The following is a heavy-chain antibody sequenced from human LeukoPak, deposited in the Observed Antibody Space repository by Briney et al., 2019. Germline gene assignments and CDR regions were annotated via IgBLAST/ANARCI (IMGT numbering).Heavy chain of an antibody. Sequence: ASVKVSCKASGYTFTSQYMHWLRQAPGQGLEWMGVINPSSGGTNFAPKSQGRLTVTRDTSTSTVYMELSSLRSEDTAVYYCARDRSVEMATVSDYWGQGTLVTVSS. CDR2: INPSSGGT. V-gene: IGHV1-46*01. CDR3: ARDRSVEMATVSDY. D-gene: IGHD5-24*01. CDR1: GYTFTSQY. J-gene: IGHJ4*02.